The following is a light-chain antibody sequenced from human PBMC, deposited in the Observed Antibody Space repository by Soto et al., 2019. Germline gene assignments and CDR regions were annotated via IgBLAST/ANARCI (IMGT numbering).Light chain of an antibody. Sequence: QSVLTQPASVSGSPGQSITISCTGTNSDVGAYNYVSWFQQHPGKAPKLMIYEVTNRPSGISNRFSGSKSGNTASLTISGLQAEDEADYYCSSYTTSRTRVFGGGTKLTVL. V-gene: IGLV2-14*01. CDR3: SSYTTSRTRV. CDR1: NSDVGAYNY. J-gene: IGLJ3*02. CDR2: EVT.